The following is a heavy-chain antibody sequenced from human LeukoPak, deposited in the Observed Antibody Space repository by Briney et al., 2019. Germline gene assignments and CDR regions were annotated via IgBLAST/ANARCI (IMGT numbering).Heavy chain of an antibody. D-gene: IGHD5-18*01. CDR2: ISYDGSNK. V-gene: IGHV3-30*04. CDR3: AKGYNYGRFDY. Sequence: GGSLRLSCAASGFTFSSHAMHWVRQAPGKGLEWVAVISYDGSNKYYADSVKGRFTISRDNSKNTLYLQMNSLRVEDTAVYYCAKGYNYGRFDYWGQGTLVTVSS. CDR1: GFTFSSHA. J-gene: IGHJ4*02.